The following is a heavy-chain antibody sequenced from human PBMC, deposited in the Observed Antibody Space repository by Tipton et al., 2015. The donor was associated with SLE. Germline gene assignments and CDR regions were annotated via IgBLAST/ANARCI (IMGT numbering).Heavy chain of an antibody. CDR2: IYLSGST. V-gene: IGHV4-61*02. CDR1: GVSISRGCYY. J-gene: IGHJ4*02. D-gene: IGHD6-19*01. CDR3: ASSQWPATFDY. Sequence: TLSLTCTVSGVSISRGCYYWSWLRQPAGKGLEWIGRIYLSGSTNYNPALKSRVTISVDTSKNEFSLKLTSVTAADTAVYYCASSQWPATFDYWGQGTLVTVSS.